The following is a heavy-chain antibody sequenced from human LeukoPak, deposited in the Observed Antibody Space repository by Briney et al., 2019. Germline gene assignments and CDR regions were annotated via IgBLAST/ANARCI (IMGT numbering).Heavy chain of an antibody. V-gene: IGHV3-33*01. J-gene: IGHJ4*02. CDR3: ARSTSSEYDIYHFDY. D-gene: IGHD3-9*01. Sequence: PGGSLRLSCAASGFTFSSYGMHWVRQAPAKGLEWVAVIWYDGNNKYYADSVKGRFTISRDNSKNTLYLQMNSLRAEGTAVYYCARSTSSEYDIYHFDYWGQGTLVTVSS. CDR1: GFTFSSYG. CDR2: IWYDGNNK.